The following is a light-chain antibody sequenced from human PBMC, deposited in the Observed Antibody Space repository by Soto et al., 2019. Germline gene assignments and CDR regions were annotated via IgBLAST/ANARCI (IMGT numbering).Light chain of an antibody. CDR2: DDH. CDR3: ATWDSSLSAVV. J-gene: IGLJ2*01. Sequence: QSVLTQPPSVSAAPGQRVSISCSGGSSNIGKNSVSWYQQLPATAPKLLIYDDHQRPSGIPDRFSASKSGTSATLDITGLQPADEADYYCATWDSSLSAVVFGGGTKLTVL. V-gene: IGLV1-51*01. CDR1: SSNIGKNS.